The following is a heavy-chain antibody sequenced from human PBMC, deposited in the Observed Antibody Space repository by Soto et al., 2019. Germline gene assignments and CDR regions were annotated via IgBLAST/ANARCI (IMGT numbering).Heavy chain of an antibody. D-gene: IGHD5-18*01. Sequence: SQTLSLTCAISGDSVSSNSAAWNWIRQSPSRGLEWLGRTYYRSKWYNDYAVSVKSRITINPDTSKNQFSLQLNSVTPEDTAVYYCARGGYSYPYYYHYYYLDGWGKGTTVTVSS. CDR3: ARGGYSYPYYYHYYYLDG. CDR2: TYYRSKWYN. CDR1: GDSVSSNSAA. V-gene: IGHV6-1*01. J-gene: IGHJ6*03.